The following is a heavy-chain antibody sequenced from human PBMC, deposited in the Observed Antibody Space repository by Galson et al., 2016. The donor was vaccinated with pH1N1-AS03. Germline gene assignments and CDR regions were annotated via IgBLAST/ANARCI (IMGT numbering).Heavy chain of an antibody. D-gene: IGHD2-15*01. CDR2: MDPDSGNT. V-gene: IGHV1-8*03. J-gene: IGHJ5*02. CDR1: GGTFTTYD. Sequence: SVKVSCKASGGTFTTYDINWVRQAPGQGLEWMGLMDPDSGNTGYAPSFQGRVTITRDTSISTAYMELSSLRSEDTAVYYCARGVVDCSGPACSGTLRFDPWGQGTLVTVSS. CDR3: ARGVVDCSGPACSGTLRFDP.